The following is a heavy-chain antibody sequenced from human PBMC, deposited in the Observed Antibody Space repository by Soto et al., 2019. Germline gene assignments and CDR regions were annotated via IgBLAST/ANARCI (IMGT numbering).Heavy chain of an antibody. CDR3: VRGGYMHACDI. D-gene: IGHD1-1*01. V-gene: IGHV3-74*01. CDR2: INSDGSST. J-gene: IGHJ3*02. CDR1: GFNFSTYW. Sequence: EVQLVESGGGLVQPGGSLRLSCAAAGFNFSTYWMYWVRQAPGKGLVWVAHINSDGSSTNYAEAVKGRFTFSRDNAKNTLYLQMNSLRAEDTAVYYCVRGGYMHACDIWGPGTMVTVSS.